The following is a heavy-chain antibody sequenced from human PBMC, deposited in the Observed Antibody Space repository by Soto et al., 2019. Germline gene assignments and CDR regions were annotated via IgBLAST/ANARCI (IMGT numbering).Heavy chain of an antibody. V-gene: IGHV5-51*01. D-gene: IGHD3-22*01. CDR2: MYPDDSDI. Sequence: GESLKISCKASGYSFSFYWIGWVRQMPGKGLEWMAIMYPDDSDIRYSPSFEAHVTISADKSTSTAFLQWSSLKASDTAMYYCATAYVYDFENSNYYRDAFDIWGQGTLVTVS. CDR3: ATAYVYDFENSNYYRDAFDI. CDR1: GYSFSFYW. J-gene: IGHJ3*02.